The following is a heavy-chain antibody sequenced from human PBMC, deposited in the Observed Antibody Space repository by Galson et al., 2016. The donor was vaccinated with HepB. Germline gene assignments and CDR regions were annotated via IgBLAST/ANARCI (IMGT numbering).Heavy chain of an antibody. Sequence: TLSLTCTVSGGSISPYFWSWIRRPPGKGLEWIAYIYFSGTTNYNPSLKSPVTISLDTSKGQFSLKVTSVTAADSAVYYCARSYGGYAFDIWGQGTMVTVSS. CDR2: IYFSGTT. V-gene: IGHV4-59*01. CDR3: ARSYGGYAFDI. J-gene: IGHJ3*02. CDR1: GGSISPYF. D-gene: IGHD4-23*01.